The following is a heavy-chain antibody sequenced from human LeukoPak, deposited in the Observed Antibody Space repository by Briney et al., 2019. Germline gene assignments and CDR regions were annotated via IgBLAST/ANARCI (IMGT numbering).Heavy chain of an antibody. CDR3: ASSYGSSAYYPFDY. CDR2: ISTSGANI. D-gene: IGHD3-22*01. V-gene: IGHV3-23*01. J-gene: IGHJ4*02. Sequence: PGGSLRLSCAASGFTFSSCAMSWVRQAPGKGLEWVSAISTSGANIYYADSVRGRFTISRDNSKNTLYLQMNSLRAEDTALYYCASSYGSSAYYPFDYWGQGTLVTVFS. CDR1: GFTFSSCA.